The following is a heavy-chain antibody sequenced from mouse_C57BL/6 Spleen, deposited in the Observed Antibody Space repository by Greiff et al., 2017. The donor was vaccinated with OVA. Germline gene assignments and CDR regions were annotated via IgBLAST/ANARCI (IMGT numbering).Heavy chain of an antibody. V-gene: IGHV1-7*01. Sequence: VQLQQSGADLAKPGASVKLSCKASGYTFTSYWMHWVKQRPGQGLEWIGYINPSSGYTKYNQKFKDKATLTADKSSSTAYMQLSSLTYEDSAVYYCARTVVATGGAMDYWGQGTSVTVSS. D-gene: IGHD1-1*01. J-gene: IGHJ4*01. CDR2: INPSSGYT. CDR1: GYTFTSYW. CDR3: ARTVVATGGAMDY.